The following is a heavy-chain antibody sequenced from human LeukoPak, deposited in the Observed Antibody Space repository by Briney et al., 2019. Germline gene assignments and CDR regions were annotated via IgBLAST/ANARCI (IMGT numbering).Heavy chain of an antibody. D-gene: IGHD3-22*01. CDR2: ISSSGSTI. Sequence: GGSLRLSCAASGFTFSDYYMSWIRQAPGKGLEWVSYISSSGSTIYYADSVKGRFTISRDNAKNSLYLQMNSLRAEDTAVYYCARDRHHYDSSGPAGSYFDYWGQGTLVTVSS. V-gene: IGHV3-11*04. CDR3: ARDRHHYDSSGPAGSYFDY. J-gene: IGHJ4*02. CDR1: GFTFSDYY.